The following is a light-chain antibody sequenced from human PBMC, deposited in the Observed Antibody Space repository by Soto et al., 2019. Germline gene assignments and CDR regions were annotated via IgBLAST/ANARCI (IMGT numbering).Light chain of an antibody. Sequence: QSVLTQPASGSGSPGQSIAISCTGTRSDVGAYNYVSWYQQHPGKAPKLMMSEVTNRPSGVSGRFSGSKSGNTSCLTISGLQAADEADYSCSSFTSRFTFVFGTGTKVTAL. CDR1: RSDVGAYNY. CDR2: EVT. CDR3: SSFTSRFTFV. J-gene: IGLJ1*01. V-gene: IGLV2-14*01.